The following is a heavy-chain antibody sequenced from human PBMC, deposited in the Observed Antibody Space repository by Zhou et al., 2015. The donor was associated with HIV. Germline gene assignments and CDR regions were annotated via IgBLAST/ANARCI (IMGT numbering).Heavy chain of an antibody. V-gene: IGHV1-69*06. CDR2: IIPIFGTA. D-gene: IGHD2-2*02. CDR3: ARDVGYCSSTSCYTTHYNWFDP. CDR1: GGTFSSYA. J-gene: IGHJ5*02. Sequence: QVQLVQSGAEVKKPGSSVKVSCKASGGTFSSYAISWVRQAPGQGLEWMGGIIPIFGTANYAQKFQGRVTITADKSTSTAYMELSSLRSEDTAVYYCARDVGYCSSTSCYTTHYNWFDPWGQGTLVTVSS.